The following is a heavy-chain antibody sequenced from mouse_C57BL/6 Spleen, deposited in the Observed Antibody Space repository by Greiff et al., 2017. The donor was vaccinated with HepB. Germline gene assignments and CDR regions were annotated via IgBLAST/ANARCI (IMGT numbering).Heavy chain of an antibody. Sequence: EVHLVESGGGLVKPGGSLKLSCAASGFTFSSYAMSWVRQTPEKRLEWVATISDGGSYTYYPDNVKGRFTISRDNAKNNLYLQMSHLKSEDTAMYYCAREGWDGDYFDYWGQGTTLTVSS. V-gene: IGHV5-4*01. J-gene: IGHJ2*01. CDR3: AREGWDGDYFDY. D-gene: IGHD4-1*01. CDR1: GFTFSSYA. CDR2: ISDGGSYT.